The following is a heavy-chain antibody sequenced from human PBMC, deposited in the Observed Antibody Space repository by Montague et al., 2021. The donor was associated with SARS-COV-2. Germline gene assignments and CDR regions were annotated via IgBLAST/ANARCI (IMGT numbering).Heavy chain of an antibody. D-gene: IGHD3-9*01. CDR3: ARDCAYYDILTGYSPKGGSDY. CDR1: GFTFSSYE. CDR2: ISSSGSTI. J-gene: IGHJ4*02. Sequence: SLRLSCAASGFTFSSYEMNWVRQAPGKGLEWVSYISSSGSTIYYADSMKGRFTISRDNAKNSLYLQMNSLRAEDTAVYYCARDCAYYDILTGYSPKGGSDYWGQGTLVTVSS. V-gene: IGHV3-48*03.